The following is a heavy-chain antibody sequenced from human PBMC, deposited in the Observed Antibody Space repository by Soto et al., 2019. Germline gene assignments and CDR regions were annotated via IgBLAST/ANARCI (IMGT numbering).Heavy chain of an antibody. CDR2: SFYRGCT. V-gene: IGHV4-39*01. CDR3: ATADGFGVVTPFFEY. Sequence: QLQLQESGPGLVKPSETLSLTCTVSGGSISSRSHYWGWIRQSPGKHLEWIGSSFYRGCTHYNPSLKTRVTISVDTSKNQVSLKLYSVTAADTALYYCATADGFGVVTPFFEYWGQGILVTVSS. D-gene: IGHD3-3*01. J-gene: IGHJ4*02. CDR1: GGSISSRSHY.